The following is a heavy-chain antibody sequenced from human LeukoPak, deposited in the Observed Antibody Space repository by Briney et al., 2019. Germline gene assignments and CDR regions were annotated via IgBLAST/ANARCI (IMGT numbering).Heavy chain of an antibody. V-gene: IGHV3-23*01. J-gene: IGHJ5*02. CDR1: GFTFDAYA. D-gene: IGHD4-17*01. Sequence: GGSLRLSCEASGFTFDAYAMHWVRQAPGKGLEWVSAISGSGGSTYYADSVKGRFTISRDNSKNTLYLQMNSLRAEDTAVYYCAKATTVTTYLDWFDPWGQGTLVTVSS. CDR2: ISGSGGST. CDR3: AKATTVTTYLDWFDP.